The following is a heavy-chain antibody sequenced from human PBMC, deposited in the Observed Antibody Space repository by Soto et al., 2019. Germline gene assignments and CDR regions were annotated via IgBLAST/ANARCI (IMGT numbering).Heavy chain of an antibody. D-gene: IGHD4-17*01. Sequence: QVQLVESGGALVKPGGSLRLSCVVSGFTFSDHYMSWIRQAPGKGLEWISYIGTTDRIKYYDESVKGRFTISRDNARNSLYLEMNSLTAEDTATYYCAKLRSTTVGCDYWGQGNLVTVSP. CDR1: GFTFSDHY. V-gene: IGHV3-11*01. J-gene: IGHJ4*02. CDR2: IGTTDRIK. CDR3: AKLRSTTVGCDY.